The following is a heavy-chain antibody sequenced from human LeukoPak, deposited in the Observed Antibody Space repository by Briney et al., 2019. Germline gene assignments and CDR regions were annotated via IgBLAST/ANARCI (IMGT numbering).Heavy chain of an antibody. J-gene: IGHJ4*02. V-gene: IGHV3-21*01. Sequence: GGSLTLSCPASGFTFSRYCMNWVRPAPGKGLEWVASISSSSSYTYYADSVKGRFTISRDNAKNSLYRQMNSLRAEDTAVYYCARDSYYFDFWGQGNLATVSS. CDR1: GFTFSRYC. CDR3: ARDSYYFDF. CDR2: ISSSSSYT.